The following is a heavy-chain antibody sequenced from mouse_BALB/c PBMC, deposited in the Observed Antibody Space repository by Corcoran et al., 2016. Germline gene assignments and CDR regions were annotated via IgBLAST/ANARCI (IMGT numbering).Heavy chain of an antibody. D-gene: IGHD3-1*01. J-gene: IGHJ2*01. CDR1: GYSFTGYY. Sequence: EVQLQQSGPELVKPGASVKISCKASGYSFTGYYMHWVKQSHVKSLEWIGRISPYNGATSYNQNFKDKASLTVDKSSSTAYMELHSLTSEESAVYYCARSRQGGSGYFDYWGQGTTLTVSS. CDR3: ARSRQGGSGYFDY. V-gene: IGHV1-26*01. CDR2: ISPYNGAT.